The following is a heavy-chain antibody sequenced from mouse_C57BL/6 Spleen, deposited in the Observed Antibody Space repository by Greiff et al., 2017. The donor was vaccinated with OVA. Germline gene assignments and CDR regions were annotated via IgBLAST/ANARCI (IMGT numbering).Heavy chain of an antibody. CDR2: IWSGGST. CDR3: ARTGITPGTAGFAY. V-gene: IGHV2-2*01. Sequence: VQLQQSGPGLVQPSQSLSITCTVSGFSLTSYGVPWVRQSPGKGLEWLGVIWSGGSTYYNAAFISRLSISKDNSKSQVVFKMNSLQADDTAIYYCARTGITPGTAGFAYWGQGTLVTVSA. D-gene: IGHD2-4*01. CDR1: GFSLTSYG. J-gene: IGHJ3*01.